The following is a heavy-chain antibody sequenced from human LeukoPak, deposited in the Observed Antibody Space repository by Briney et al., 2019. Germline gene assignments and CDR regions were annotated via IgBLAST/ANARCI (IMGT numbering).Heavy chain of an antibody. CDR1: GGTFSSYA. V-gene: IGHV1-69*06. J-gene: IGHJ6*03. CDR2: IIPIFGTA. CDR3: ASGYDSVYYYYMDV. D-gene: IGHD5-12*01. Sequence: ASVKVSCKASGGTFSSYAISWVRQAPGQGLEWMGGIIPIFGTANYAQKFQGRVTITADKSTSTAYMELSSLRSEDTAVYYCASGYDSVYYYYMDVWGKGTTVTVSS.